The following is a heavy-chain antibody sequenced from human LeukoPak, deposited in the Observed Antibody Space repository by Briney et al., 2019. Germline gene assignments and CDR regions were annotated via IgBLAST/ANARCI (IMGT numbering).Heavy chain of an antibody. Sequence: ASVTVSCTASGYTFTIYGISWVRQAPGQGLEWMGWISAYNGNTNYAQKLQGRITMTTDTSTSTAYMELRSLRSDDTAVYYCARDRVYSYGLYYYYGMDVWGQGTTVTVSS. D-gene: IGHD5-18*01. CDR1: GYTFTIYG. V-gene: IGHV1-18*01. J-gene: IGHJ6*02. CDR2: ISAYNGNT. CDR3: ARDRVYSYGLYYYYGMDV.